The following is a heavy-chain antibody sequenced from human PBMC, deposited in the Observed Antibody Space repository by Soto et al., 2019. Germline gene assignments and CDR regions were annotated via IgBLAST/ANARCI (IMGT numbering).Heavy chain of an antibody. J-gene: IGHJ4*02. D-gene: IGHD3-22*01. CDR2: INLNGYT. CDR3: ARGAWDNSAYYFFDH. Sequence: SETLSLTCAVYGGAFTDYYWTWIRQSPEKGLEWIGEINLNGYTKYSPSLQSRVTLSVDTTRKQVSLRLKSVTAADSAVYYCARGAWDNSAYYFFDHWGQGTRVTVSS. V-gene: IGHV4-34*01. CDR1: GGAFTDYY.